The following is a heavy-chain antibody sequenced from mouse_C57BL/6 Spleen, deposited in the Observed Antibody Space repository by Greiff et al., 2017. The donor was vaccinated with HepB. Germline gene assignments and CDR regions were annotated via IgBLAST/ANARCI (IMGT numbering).Heavy chain of an antibody. V-gene: IGHV3-1*01. CDR3: ARGEALYAMDY. J-gene: IGHJ4*01. Sequence: DVQLQESGPGMVKPSQSLSLTCTVTGYSITSGYDWHWIRHFPGNKLEWMGYISYSGSTNYNPSLKSRISITHATSKNHFFLKLNSVTTEDTATYYCARGEALYAMDYWGQGTSVTVSS. CDR1: GYSITSGYD. CDR2: ISYSGST.